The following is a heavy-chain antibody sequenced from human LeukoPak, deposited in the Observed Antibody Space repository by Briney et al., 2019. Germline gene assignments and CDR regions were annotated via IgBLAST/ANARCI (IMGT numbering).Heavy chain of an antibody. D-gene: IGHD6-13*01. CDR3: ARESGIAAALDL. Sequence: GGSLRLSCAASGFTFSSYGMHWVRQAPGKGLVWVSRINTDGSSTNYADSVKGRFTISRDNAKNTLYLQMNSLRAEDTAVYYCARESGIAAALDLWGQGTLVTVSS. V-gene: IGHV3-74*01. CDR1: GFTFSSYG. CDR2: INTDGSST. J-gene: IGHJ5*02.